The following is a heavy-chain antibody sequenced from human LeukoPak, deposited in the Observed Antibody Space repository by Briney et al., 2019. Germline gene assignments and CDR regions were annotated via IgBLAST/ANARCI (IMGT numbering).Heavy chain of an antibody. J-gene: IGHJ4*02. CDR2: ISYDGSNK. Sequence: GGSLRLSCAASGFTFSSYAMHWVRQAPGKGLEWVAVISYDGSNKYYADSVKGRFTISRDNSKNTLYLQMNSLRAEDTAVYYCARSSDLPWLRLSDYWAREPWSPSPQ. V-gene: IGHV3-30-3*01. CDR1: GFTFSSYA. CDR3: ARSSDLPWLRLSDY. D-gene: IGHD3-22*01.